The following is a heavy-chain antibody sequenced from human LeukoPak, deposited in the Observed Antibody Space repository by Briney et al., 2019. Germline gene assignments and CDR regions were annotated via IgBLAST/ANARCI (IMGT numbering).Heavy chain of an antibody. CDR2: IRYNGNNK. J-gene: IGHJ4*02. CDR3: VKDRGGYCSTTNCQGYYFDY. V-gene: IGHV3-30*02. Sequence: PGGSLRLSCAASGFTFSNYGMHWVRQAPGKGLEWVTFIRYNGNNKYYVDSVKGRFTVSRDNSKNMVYLQMNSVKAEDTAMYYCVKDRGGYCSTTNCQGYYFDYWGQGTLVTVSS. D-gene: IGHD2-2*01. CDR1: GFTFSNYG.